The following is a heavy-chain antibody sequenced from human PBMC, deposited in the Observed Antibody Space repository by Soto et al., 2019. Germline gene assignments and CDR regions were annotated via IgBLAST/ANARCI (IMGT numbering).Heavy chain of an antibody. J-gene: IGHJ6*02. CDR3: ARQRGTNYYDSSGYHYYYYYGMDV. CDR1: GYRFSSYW. CDR2: IYPGDSDT. D-gene: IGHD3-22*01. Sequence: PGESLKISCQGSGYRFSSYWIAWVRQMPGKGLEWMGIIYPGDSDTIYSPSFQGQVTFSVDKSTSTAYLQWSSLKASDTAMYYCARQRGTNYYDSSGYHYYYYYGMDVWGQGTTVTVSS. V-gene: IGHV5-51*01.